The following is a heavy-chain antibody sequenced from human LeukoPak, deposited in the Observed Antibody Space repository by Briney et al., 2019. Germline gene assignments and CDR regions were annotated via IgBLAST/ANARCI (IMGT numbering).Heavy chain of an antibody. CDR1: GGSISSGSYY. Sequence: SETLSLTCTVSGGSISSGSYYWSWIRQPAGKGLEWIRRIYTSGSTNYNPSLKSRVTISVDTSKNQFSLKLSSVTAADTAVYYCARDLDIVVVPAVSPGWFDPWGQGTLVTVSS. J-gene: IGHJ5*02. D-gene: IGHD2-2*03. CDR3: ARDLDIVVVPAVSPGWFDP. CDR2: IYTSGST. V-gene: IGHV4-61*02.